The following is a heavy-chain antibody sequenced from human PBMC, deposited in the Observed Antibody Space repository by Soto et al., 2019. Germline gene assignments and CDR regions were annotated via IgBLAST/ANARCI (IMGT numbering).Heavy chain of an antibody. CDR2: ISAYNGNT. D-gene: IGHD3-22*01. Sequence: ASVKVSCKASGYTFTSYGISWVRQAPGQGLEWMGWISAYNGNTNYAQKLQGRVTMTTDTSTSTAYMELRSLRSDDTAVYYCARARTYYYDSSPFDYWGQGTLVNVSS. V-gene: IGHV1-18*01. CDR3: ARARTYYYDSSPFDY. CDR1: GYTFTSYG. J-gene: IGHJ4*02.